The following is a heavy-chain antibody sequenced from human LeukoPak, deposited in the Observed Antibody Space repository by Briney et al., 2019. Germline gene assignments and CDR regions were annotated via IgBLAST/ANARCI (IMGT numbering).Heavy chain of an antibody. CDR3: ARDGWLGYYYYYMDV. J-gene: IGHJ6*03. CDR2: IYHSGST. CDR1: GYSISSGYY. V-gene: IGHV4-38-2*02. D-gene: IGHD5-12*01. Sequence: SETLSLTCTVSGYSISSGYYWGWIRQPPGKGLEWIGSIYHSGSTYYNPSLKSRVTISVDTSKNQFSLKLSSVTAADTAVYYCARDGWLGYYYYYMDVWGKGTTVTVSS.